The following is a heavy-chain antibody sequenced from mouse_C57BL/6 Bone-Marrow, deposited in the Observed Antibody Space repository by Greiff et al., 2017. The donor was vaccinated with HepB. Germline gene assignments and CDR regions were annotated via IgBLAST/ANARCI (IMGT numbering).Heavy chain of an antibody. D-gene: IGHD2-3*01. CDR3: ARRDGYYGFAY. Sequence: EVKLVESGGGLVQPGGSLKLSCAASGFTFSDYYMYWVRQTPEKRLEWVAYISNGGGSTYYPDTVKGRFTISRDNAKNTLYLQMSRLKSEDTAMYYCARRDGYYGFAYWGLGTLVTVSA. CDR1: GFTFSDYY. J-gene: IGHJ3*01. CDR2: ISNGGGST. V-gene: IGHV5-12*01.